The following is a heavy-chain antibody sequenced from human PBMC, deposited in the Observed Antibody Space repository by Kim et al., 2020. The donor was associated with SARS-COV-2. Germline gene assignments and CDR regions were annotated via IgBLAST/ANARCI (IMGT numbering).Heavy chain of an antibody. Sequence: PSLKSRVTISVDTSKNQFSLKLCSVTAADTAVYYCARARITMIVVVTYFDYWGQGTLVTVSS. D-gene: IGHD3-22*01. V-gene: IGHV4-31*02. CDR3: ARARITMIVVVTYFDY. J-gene: IGHJ4*02.